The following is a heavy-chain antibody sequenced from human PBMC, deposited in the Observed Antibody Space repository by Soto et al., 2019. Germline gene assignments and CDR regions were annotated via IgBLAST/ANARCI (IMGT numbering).Heavy chain of an antibody. J-gene: IGHJ4*02. CDR2: VRGNGDPP. D-gene: IGHD5-12*01. CDR1: GFTFSSYA. Sequence: GGSLRLSCSASGFTFSSYAMHWVRQAPGKGLEYVSGVRGNGDPPFYADSVKGRFTISRDNSKNTLYLQMSSLSADDTAVYYCVKSRGGNNFDFSDWGQGALATVSS. CDR3: VKSRGGNNFDFSD. V-gene: IGHV3-64D*06.